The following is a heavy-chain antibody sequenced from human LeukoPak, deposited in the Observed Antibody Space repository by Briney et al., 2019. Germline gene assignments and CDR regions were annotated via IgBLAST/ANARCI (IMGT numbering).Heavy chain of an antibody. J-gene: IGHJ4*01. V-gene: IGHV3-7*01. CDR1: GFTFSSYW. D-gene: IGHD3-10*01. CDR2: IKQDGSEK. Sequence: GGSLRLSCAASGFTFSSYWMSWVRQAPGKGLEWVANIKQDGSEKYYVDSVKGRFIISRDDARNSLSLQMNSLRAEDTAVYYCAGSFGDVKNFWGQGTLVTVSS. CDR3: AGSFGDVKNF.